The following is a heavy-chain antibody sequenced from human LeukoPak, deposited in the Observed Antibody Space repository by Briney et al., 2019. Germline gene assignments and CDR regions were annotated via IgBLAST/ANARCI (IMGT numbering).Heavy chain of an antibody. CDR2: ISSSSSYI. CDR1: GFTFSSYS. D-gene: IGHD3-16*02. J-gene: IGHJ4*02. Sequence: GGSLRLSCAASGFTFSSYSMNWVRQAPGKGLEWVSSISSSSSYIYYADSVKGRFTISRDNAKNSLYLQMNSLRAEDTAVYYCARDLPPITFGGVIVHLDFWGQGTLVTVSS. V-gene: IGHV3-21*01. CDR3: ARDLPPITFGGVIVHLDF.